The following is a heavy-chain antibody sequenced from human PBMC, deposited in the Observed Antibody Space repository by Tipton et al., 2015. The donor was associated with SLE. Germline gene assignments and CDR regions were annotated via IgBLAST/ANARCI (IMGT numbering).Heavy chain of an antibody. J-gene: IGHJ5*02. V-gene: IGHV4-59*04. Sequence: TLSLTCTVSGGSISSYYWSWIRQPPGKGLEWIGHIYYSGSTYYNPSLKSRVTISVDTSKNQFSLKLSSVTAADTAVYYCAGAVRSSSGGSNWFDPWGQGTLVTVSS. CDR3: AGAVRSSSGGSNWFDP. CDR2: IYYSGST. CDR1: GGSISSYY. D-gene: IGHD6-6*01.